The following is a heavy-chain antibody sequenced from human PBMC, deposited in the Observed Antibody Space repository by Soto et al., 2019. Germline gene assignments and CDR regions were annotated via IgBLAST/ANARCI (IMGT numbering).Heavy chain of an antibody. D-gene: IGHD2-21*01. Sequence: ASVKVSCKTSGYVFTSFAIHWMRQAPGQGPEWMGWINTGNGDSKYSEKFQDRVTIARDTSATTAYMELSSLRSEDTAVYYCARSKTIVMPGFDHWGQGTLVTVS. CDR1: GYVFTSFA. CDR3: ARSKTIVMPGFDH. CDR2: INTGNGDS. V-gene: IGHV1-3*04. J-gene: IGHJ4*02.